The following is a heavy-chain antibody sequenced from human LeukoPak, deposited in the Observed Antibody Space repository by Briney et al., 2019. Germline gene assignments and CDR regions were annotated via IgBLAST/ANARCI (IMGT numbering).Heavy chain of an antibody. CDR3: ARRRGHIVVVPAASGGDTDYYYYYMDV. CDR1: GYTFTDYY. V-gene: IGHV1-2*02. CDR2: INPNSGGT. D-gene: IGHD2-2*01. J-gene: IGHJ6*03. Sequence: GASVKVSCKASGYTFTDYYMHWVRQAPGQGLEWMGWINPNSGGTNYAQKFQGRVTMTRDTSISTAYMELSRLRSDDTAVYYCARRRGHIVVVPAASGGDTDYYYYYMDVWGKGTTVTVSS.